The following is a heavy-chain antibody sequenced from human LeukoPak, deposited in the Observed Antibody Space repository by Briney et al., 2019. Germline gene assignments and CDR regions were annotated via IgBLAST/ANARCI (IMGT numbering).Heavy chain of an antibody. D-gene: IGHD3-10*01. CDR3: ARGRRGVPHY. CDR2: MNPNSGNT. V-gene: IGHV1-8*02. Sequence: ASVKVSCKASGYTFTSYGISWVRQAPGQGLEWMGWMNPNSGNTGYAQKFQGRVTMTRNTSISTAYMELSSLRSEDTAVYYCARGRRGVPHYWGQGTLVTVSS. CDR1: GYTFTSYG. J-gene: IGHJ4*02.